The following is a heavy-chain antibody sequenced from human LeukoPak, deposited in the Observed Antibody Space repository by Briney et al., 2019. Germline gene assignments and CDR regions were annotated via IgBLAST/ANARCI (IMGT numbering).Heavy chain of an antibody. CDR2: IIPIFGTA. CDR3: ARVYYDSSGYPLIDY. CDR1: GGTFSSYA. Sequence: SVKVFCKASGGTFSSYAISWVRQAPGQGLEWMGGIIPIFGTANYAQKFQGRVTITTDESTSTAYMELSSLRSEDTAVYYCARVYYDSSGYPLIDYWGQGTLVTVSS. V-gene: IGHV1-69*05. D-gene: IGHD3-22*01. J-gene: IGHJ4*02.